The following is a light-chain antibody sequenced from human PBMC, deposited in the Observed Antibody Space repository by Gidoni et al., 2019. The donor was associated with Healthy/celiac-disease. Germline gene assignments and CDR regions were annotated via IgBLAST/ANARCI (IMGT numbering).Light chain of an antibody. V-gene: IGKV3-15*01. J-gene: IGKJ4*01. CDR1: QSVSSN. CDR2: GAS. CDR3: QQYNNWPPST. Sequence: EIVMTQSPATLSVSPGERATRSCRASQSVSSNLAWYQQKPGQAPRLLIYGASTRATGIPARFSGSGSGTEFTLTISSLQSEDFAVYYCQQYNNWPPSTFXGXTKVEIK.